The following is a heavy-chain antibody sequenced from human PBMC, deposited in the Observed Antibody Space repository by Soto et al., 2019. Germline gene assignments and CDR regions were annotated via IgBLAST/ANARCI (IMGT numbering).Heavy chain of an antibody. CDR1: GFTFSSYG. V-gene: IGHV3-33*01. Sequence: QVQLVESGGGVVQPGRSLRLSCAASGFTFSSYGMHWVRQAPGKGLEWVAVIWYDGSNKYYADSVKGRFTISRDNSKNTLYLQMNSLRAEDTAVYYCAGHGDYGIDYWGQGTLVTVSS. J-gene: IGHJ4*02. CDR2: IWYDGSNK. CDR3: AGHGDYGIDY. D-gene: IGHD4-17*01.